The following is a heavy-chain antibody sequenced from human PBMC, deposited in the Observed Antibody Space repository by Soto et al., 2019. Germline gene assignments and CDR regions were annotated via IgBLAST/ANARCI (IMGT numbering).Heavy chain of an antibody. D-gene: IGHD2-8*01. Sequence: ASVKVSCKGFGYSFMKYGINWVRQAPGQGLEWVGWISPYSGYTHSAQKFHGRLTLTTDTAASTAYMELRILRSADTALYYCAREASVLVPSARPSRFDCWGQGTLVTVSS. CDR3: AREASVLVPSARPSRFDC. CDR2: ISPYSGYT. J-gene: IGHJ4*02. CDR1: GYSFMKYG. V-gene: IGHV1-18*01.